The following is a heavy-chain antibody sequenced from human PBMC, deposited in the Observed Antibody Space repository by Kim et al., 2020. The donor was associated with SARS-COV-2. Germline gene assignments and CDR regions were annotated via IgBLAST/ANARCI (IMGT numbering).Heavy chain of an antibody. D-gene: IGHD1-1*01. CDR2: IYPGGSGT. CDR3: AKGERAVGTTWVDY. V-gene: IGHV3-23*03. Sequence: GGSLRLSCAASGFTFSTYAMSWVRQAPGKGLEWVSDIYPGGSGTHYADSVKGRFTISRDNSKKTLYLQMNSLRAEDTAVYYCAKGERAVGTTWVDYWGQGTLVTVSS. J-gene: IGHJ4*02. CDR1: GFTFSTYA.